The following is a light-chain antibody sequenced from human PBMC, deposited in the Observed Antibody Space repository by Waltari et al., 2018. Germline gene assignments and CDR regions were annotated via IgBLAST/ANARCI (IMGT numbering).Light chain of an antibody. CDR1: TIAFGGFNW. CDR3: MSYTSRHTMI. J-gene: IGLJ2*01. CDR2: DVT. Sequence: QSALTQPPSVPGPPGQSIPISCTGTTIAFGGFNWVSWYQQHPAKAPKVMIYDVTNRPSGVSNRFSGSKSGNTATLTISGLQAEDEADYYCMSYTSRHTMIFGGGTRLTVL. V-gene: IGLV2-14*01.